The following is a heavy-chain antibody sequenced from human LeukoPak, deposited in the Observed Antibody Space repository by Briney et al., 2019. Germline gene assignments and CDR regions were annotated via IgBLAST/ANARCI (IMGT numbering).Heavy chain of an antibody. Sequence: ASVKVSCKASGYTFTNYGISWVRQAPGQGLEWMGWISDYNGNTNYAQKFQGRVTMTTDTSTSTAYMELRSLRSDDTAEYYCARAEREWYEILTGYLIPEHSYYYYMDVWGKGTTVTVSS. CDR3: ARAEREWYEILTGYLIPEHSYYYYMDV. J-gene: IGHJ6*03. V-gene: IGHV1-18*01. D-gene: IGHD3-9*01. CDR1: GYTFTNYG. CDR2: ISDYNGNT.